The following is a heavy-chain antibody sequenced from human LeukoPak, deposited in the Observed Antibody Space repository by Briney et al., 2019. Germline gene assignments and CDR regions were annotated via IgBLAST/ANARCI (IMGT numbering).Heavy chain of an antibody. V-gene: IGHV4-59*01. D-gene: IGHD6-13*01. CDR2: IYYSGST. CDR1: GGSISSYY. CDR3: AACGSSWTNFDF. J-gene: IGHJ4*02. Sequence: PSETLSLTCTVSGGSISSYYWSWIRQPPGKGLEWIGYIYYSGSTNYNPSLKSRVTISVDTSKNQFSLKLSPVTAADTAVYYCAACGSSWTNFDFWGQGTLVTVSS.